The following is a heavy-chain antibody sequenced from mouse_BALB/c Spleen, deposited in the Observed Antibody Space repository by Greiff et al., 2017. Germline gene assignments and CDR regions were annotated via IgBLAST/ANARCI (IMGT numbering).Heavy chain of an antibody. D-gene: IGHD1-1*01. CDR1: GYTFTSYW. J-gene: IGHJ4*01. CDR3: ARGYYGSGYAMDY. CDR2: INPSNGRT. Sequence: QVQLQQSGAELVKPGASVKLSCKASGYTFTSYWLHWVKQRPGQGLEWIGEINPSNGRTNYNEKFKSKATLTVDKSSSTAYMQLSSLTSEDSAVYYCARGYYGSGYAMDYWGQGTSVTVSS. V-gene: IGHV1S81*02.